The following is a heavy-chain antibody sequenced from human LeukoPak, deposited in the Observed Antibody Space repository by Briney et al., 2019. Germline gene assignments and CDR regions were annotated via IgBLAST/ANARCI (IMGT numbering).Heavy chain of an antibody. Sequence: PGGSLRLSCAASGFTFSSYAIHWVRQAPGKGLEWVAVISYDGRNKNYADSVKGRFTISRDNSKNTLYLQMNSLRTEDMALYYCAKDIGRGGSKEYWYFDLWGRGTLVTVSS. CDR3: AKDIGRGGSKEYWYFDL. D-gene: IGHD1-26*01. J-gene: IGHJ2*01. CDR2: ISYDGRNK. V-gene: IGHV3-30*04. CDR1: GFTFSSYA.